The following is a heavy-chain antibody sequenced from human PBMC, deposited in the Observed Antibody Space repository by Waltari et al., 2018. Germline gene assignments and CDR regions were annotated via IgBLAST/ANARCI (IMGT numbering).Heavy chain of an antibody. V-gene: IGHV1-18*01. J-gene: IGHJ3*02. Sequence: QVQLVQSGAEVKKPGASVKVSCKASGYTFTSYGISWVRQAPGQGLEWMGWISAYNGNTKYAQKLQGRVTMTTDTSTSIAYMELRSLRSDDTAVYYCARVLAVAGTPGRAFDIWGQGTMVTVSS. CDR3: ARVLAVAGTPGRAFDI. CDR1: GYTFTSYG. CDR2: ISAYNGNT. D-gene: IGHD6-19*01.